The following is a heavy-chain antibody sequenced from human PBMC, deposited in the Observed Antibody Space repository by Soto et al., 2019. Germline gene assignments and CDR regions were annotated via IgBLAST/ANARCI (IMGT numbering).Heavy chain of an antibody. CDR2: LSGSGDST. J-gene: IGHJ1*01. V-gene: IGHV3-23*01. D-gene: IGHD5-12*01. CDR3: AKGRYSGYAHTDIFQH. CDR1: GFTFSTYA. Sequence: GGSLRLACAASGFTFSTYAMSWVRQAPGKGLEWVSALSGSGDSTYYADSVKGRFTISRDNSKNTLYVQMNSLKAEDTAVYFCAKGRYSGYAHTDIFQHWGQGTLVTASS.